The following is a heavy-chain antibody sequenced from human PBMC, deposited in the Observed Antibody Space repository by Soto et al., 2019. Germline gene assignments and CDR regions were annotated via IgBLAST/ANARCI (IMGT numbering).Heavy chain of an antibody. D-gene: IGHD2-2*02. V-gene: IGHV1-2*02. Sequence: QVQLVQSGAEVKKPGASVKVSCKASGYTFTGYYMHWVRQAPGQGLEWMGWINPNSGGTNYAQKFQGRVTMTRDTTISTADMELSRLRSDDTAVYYCARDIYCSSTSCYTLDYWGQGTLVTVSS. J-gene: IGHJ4*02. CDR2: INPNSGGT. CDR1: GYTFTGYY. CDR3: ARDIYCSSTSCYTLDY.